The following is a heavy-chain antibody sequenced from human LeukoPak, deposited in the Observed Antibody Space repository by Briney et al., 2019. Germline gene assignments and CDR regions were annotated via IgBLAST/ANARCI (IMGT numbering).Heavy chain of an antibody. CDR1: GFTFDDYG. CDR2: IYSGGST. Sequence: TGGSLRLSCAASGFTFDDYGMSWVRQAPGKGLEWVSVIYSGGSTYYADSVKGRFTISRDNSKNTLYLQMNSLRAEDTAVYYCVAPLAGYWGQGTLVTVSS. CDR3: VAPLAGY. V-gene: IGHV3-53*01. J-gene: IGHJ4*02. D-gene: IGHD3-3*02.